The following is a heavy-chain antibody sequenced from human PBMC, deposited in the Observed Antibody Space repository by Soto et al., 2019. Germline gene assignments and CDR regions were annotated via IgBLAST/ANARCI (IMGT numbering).Heavy chain of an antibody. CDR2: IYYSGST. CDR3: AREVANWFDP. Sequence: SETLSLTCTVSGGSISSYYWSWIRQPPGKGLEWIGYIYYSGSTNYNPSLKSRVTISVDTSKNQFSLKLSSVTAADTAVYYCAREVANWFDPWGQGTLVTVSS. CDR1: GGSISSYY. V-gene: IGHV4-59*01. J-gene: IGHJ5*02. D-gene: IGHD2-15*01.